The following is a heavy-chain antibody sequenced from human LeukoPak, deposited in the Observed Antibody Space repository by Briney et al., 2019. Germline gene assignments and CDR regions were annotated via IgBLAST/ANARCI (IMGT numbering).Heavy chain of an antibody. CDR1: GHTFSIYG. V-gene: IGHV1-18*01. CDR2: ISTYNDNT. D-gene: IGHD5-12*01. CDR3: ATEKIGWLDP. J-gene: IGHJ5*02. Sequence: ASVKVSCKASGHTFSIYGITWVRQAPGQGLEWMGWISTYNDNTDYAEQFRGRISMSADTPTNTAYMELRSLRPDDTAIYYCATEKIGWLDPWGQGTLVTVSS.